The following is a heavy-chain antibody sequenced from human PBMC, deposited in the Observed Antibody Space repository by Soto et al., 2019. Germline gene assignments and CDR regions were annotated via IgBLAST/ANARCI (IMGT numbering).Heavy chain of an antibody. CDR3: ARLVQLLQGRWFDP. V-gene: IGHV4-30-2*01. CDR1: GGSISSGGYS. D-gene: IGHD2-15*01. Sequence: PSETLSLTCAVSGGSISSGGYSWSWIRQPPGKDLEWIGYMYHSGSTYYNPSLKSRVTISIGRSKNQFSLKLSSVTAADTAVYYCARLVQLLQGRWFDPWGQGTLVTVSS. J-gene: IGHJ5*02. CDR2: MYHSGST.